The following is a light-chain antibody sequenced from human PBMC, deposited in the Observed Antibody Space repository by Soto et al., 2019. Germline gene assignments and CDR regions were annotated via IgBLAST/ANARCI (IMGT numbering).Light chain of an antibody. J-gene: IGLJ1*01. V-gene: IGLV2-14*01. CDR2: EVR. CDR3: CSYTSSSTYV. Sequence: QSVLTQPASVSGSPGQSITISCTGPSCDVGGYNHVSWYQQHPGKAPTLIIYEVRNRPSGVSNRLSGSKSGNTASLTISGLQADDEADYYCCSYTSSSTYVFGTGTKLTVL. CDR1: SCDVGGYNH.